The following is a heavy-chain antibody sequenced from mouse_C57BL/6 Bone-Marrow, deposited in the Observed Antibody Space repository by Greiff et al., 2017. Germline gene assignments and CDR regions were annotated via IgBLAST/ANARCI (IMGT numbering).Heavy chain of an antibody. CDR1: GYSITSGYY. Sequence: EVKLQESGPGLVKPSQSLSLTCSVTGYSITSGYYWNWIRQFPGNKLEWMGYISYDGSNNYNPSLKNRISITRDTSKNQFFLKLNSVTTEDTATYYCASTCITTMDYWGQGTSVTVSS. D-gene: IGHD1-1*01. CDR2: ISYDGSN. V-gene: IGHV3-6*01. J-gene: IGHJ4*01. CDR3: ASTCITTMDY.